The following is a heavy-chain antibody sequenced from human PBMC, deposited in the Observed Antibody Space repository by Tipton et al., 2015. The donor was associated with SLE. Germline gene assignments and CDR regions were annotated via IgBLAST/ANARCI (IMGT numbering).Heavy chain of an antibody. J-gene: IGHJ4*02. CDR1: GGSIDYHY. Sequence: TLSLTCTVSGGSIDYHYWSWIRQTPGKGLEYIGFIHYSGKTDSHPSLKSRVTMSVDTSKSQFSLKLTSVTAADTAVYYCARDWGGEALDFWGQGTLVTVSS. CDR2: IHYSGKT. CDR3: ARDWGGEALDF. D-gene: IGHD2-21*01. V-gene: IGHV4-59*11.